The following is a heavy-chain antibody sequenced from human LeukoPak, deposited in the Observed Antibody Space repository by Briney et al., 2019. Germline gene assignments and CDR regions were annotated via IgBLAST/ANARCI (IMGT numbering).Heavy chain of an antibody. CDR1: GFPLSSYA. V-gene: IGHV3-23*01. CDR2: ISDSGNT. Sequence: HPGGSLRLSCAASGFPLSSYAMSWVRQAPGKGLERVSAISDSGNTYHADSVKGRFTISRDSSKNTLFLQMNRMRPEDAAVYYCAKAPVTTCRGAYCYLFDYWGQGTLVTVSS. CDR3: AKAPVTTCRGAYCYLFDY. J-gene: IGHJ4*02. D-gene: IGHD2-21*01.